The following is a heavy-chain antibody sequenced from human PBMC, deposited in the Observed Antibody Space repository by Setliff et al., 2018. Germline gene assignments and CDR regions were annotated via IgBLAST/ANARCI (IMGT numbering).Heavy chain of an antibody. D-gene: IGHD3-10*01. CDR1: GGSISSGSYY. J-gene: IGHJ4*02. CDR2: MYYSGST. V-gene: IGHV4-39*01. CDR3: ARHLLVQGTYHFDY. Sequence: KPSETLSLTCSVSGGSISSGSYYWGWIRQSPGKGLEWIGSMYYSGSTYYNPSLKGRVTLSVDTTKNQFSLKLTSMTAADTAVYFCARHLLVQGTYHFDYWGQGSPVTSPQ.